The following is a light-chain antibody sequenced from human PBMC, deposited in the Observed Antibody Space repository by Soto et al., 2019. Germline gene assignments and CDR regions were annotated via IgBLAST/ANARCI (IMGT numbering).Light chain of an antibody. Sequence: DIQMTQSPSTLSASVGDRVTITCRASQSISSWLAWYQQKPGKAPKLLIQKASNLESGVPSRFSGSGSGTEFTLTISSLQPDDLATYNCQQYKSYPYTFGQGTKLEI. J-gene: IGKJ2*01. CDR1: QSISSW. CDR3: QQYKSYPYT. V-gene: IGKV1-5*03. CDR2: KAS.